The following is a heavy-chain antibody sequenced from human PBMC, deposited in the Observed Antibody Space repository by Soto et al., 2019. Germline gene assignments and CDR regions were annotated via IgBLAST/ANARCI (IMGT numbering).Heavy chain of an antibody. D-gene: IGHD3-3*01. CDR2: IKSKTDGGTT. CDR1: GFTFSNAW. V-gene: IGHV3-15*07. CDR3: TTDPNYDFWSGYSRDYFDY. J-gene: IGHJ4*02. Sequence: PGVSLRLSFAASGFTFSNAWPNWVRQAPGKGLELFGRIKSKTDGGTTDYAAPVKGRFTISRDDSKNTLYLQMNSLKTEDTAVYYCTTDPNYDFWSGYSRDYFDYWGQGT.